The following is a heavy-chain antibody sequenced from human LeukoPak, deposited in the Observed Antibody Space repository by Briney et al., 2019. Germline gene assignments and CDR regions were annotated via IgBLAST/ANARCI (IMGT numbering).Heavy chain of an antibody. CDR1: GVPITSGGYY. D-gene: IGHD4-11*01. V-gene: IGHV4-31*03. J-gene: IGHJ4*02. Sequence: SETLSLTFTVFGVPITSGGYYWSWIRQHPGKGLEGLGYIYYSGSTYYNPSLKSRLTISLDTSKNHFSLRLTSVTAADTAVYYCARDPVRDYSNYWGQGTLVTVSS. CDR3: ARDPVRDYSNY. CDR2: IYYSGST.